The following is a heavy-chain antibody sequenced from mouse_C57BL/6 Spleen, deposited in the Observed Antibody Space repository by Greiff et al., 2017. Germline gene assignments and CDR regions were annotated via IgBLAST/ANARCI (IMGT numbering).Heavy chain of an antibody. Sequence: QVQLQQPGAELVKPGASVKLSCKASGYTFTSYWMHWVKQRPGQGLEWIGMIHPNSGSTNYNEKFKSKATLTVDKSSSTAYMQLSGLTSEDSAVYYCARDGSSYEYFDYWGQGTTLTVSS. V-gene: IGHV1-64*01. CDR3: ARDGSSYEYFDY. D-gene: IGHD1-1*01. J-gene: IGHJ2*01. CDR2: IHPNSGST. CDR1: GYTFTSYW.